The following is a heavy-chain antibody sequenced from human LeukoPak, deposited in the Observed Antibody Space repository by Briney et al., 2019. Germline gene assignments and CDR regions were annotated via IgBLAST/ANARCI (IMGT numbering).Heavy chain of an antibody. CDR2: IIPIFGTA. V-gene: IGHV1-69*13. CDR3: ARSRMLPPDNWFDP. CDR1: GGTFSSYA. J-gene: IGHJ5*02. Sequence: ASVKVSCKASGGTFSSYAISWVRQAPGQGLEWMGGIIPIFGTANYAQKFQGRVTITADESTSTAYMELSSLRSEDTGVYYCARSRMLPPDNWFDPWGQGTLVTVSS. D-gene: IGHD2-15*01.